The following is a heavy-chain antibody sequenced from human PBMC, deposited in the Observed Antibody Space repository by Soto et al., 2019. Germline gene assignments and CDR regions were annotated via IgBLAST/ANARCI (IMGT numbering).Heavy chain of an antibody. V-gene: IGHV1-69*13. J-gene: IGHJ6*02. CDR2: IIPIFGTA. D-gene: IGHD1-26*01. CDR3: ARDLTAPRYSGSYFQVFSYYYYGMDV. CDR1: GGTFSSYA. Sequence: SVKVSCKASGGTFSSYAISWVRQAPGQGLEWMGGIIPIFGTANYAQKFQGRVTITADESTSTAYMELSSLRSEDTAVYYCARDLTAPRYSGSYFQVFSYYYYGMDVWGQGTTVTVSS.